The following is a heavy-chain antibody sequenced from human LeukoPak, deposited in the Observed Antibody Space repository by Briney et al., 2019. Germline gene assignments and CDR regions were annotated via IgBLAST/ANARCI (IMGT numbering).Heavy chain of an antibody. V-gene: IGHV3-66*01. D-gene: IGHD6-19*01. CDR3: ARGVSSGWYYFDF. J-gene: IGHJ4*02. Sequence: GSLRLSCAASGFTVSSNFMSWVRQAPGKGLERVSVIYSGGTTYYADSVKGRFTISRDSSKNTLYLQMNTLRVEDTAVYYCARGVSSGWYYFDFWGQGTLVTVSS. CDR2: IYSGGTT. CDR1: GFTVSSNF.